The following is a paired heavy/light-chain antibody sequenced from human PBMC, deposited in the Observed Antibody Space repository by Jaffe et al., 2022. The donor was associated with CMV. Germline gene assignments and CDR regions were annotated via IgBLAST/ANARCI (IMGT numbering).Light chain of an antibody. CDR1: QSISSY. V-gene: IGKV1-39*01. CDR3: QQSYSRT. CDR2: AAS. J-gene: IGKJ1*01. Sequence: DIQMTQSPSSLSASVGDRVTITCRASQSISSYLNWYQQKPGKAPKLLIYAASSLQSGVPSRFSGSGSGTDFTLTISSLQPEDFATYYCQQSYSRTFGQGTKVEIK.
Heavy chain of an antibody. CDR3: ARDLAERNYYDSSGYYYSYYYYGMDV. D-gene: IGHD3-22*01. CDR2: IYYSGST. CDR1: GGSISSYY. Sequence: QVQLQESGPGLVKPSETLSLTCTVSGGSISSYYWSWIRQPPGKGLEWIGYIYYSGSTNYNPSLKSRVTISVDTSKNQFSLKLSSVTAADTAVYYCARDLAERNYYDSSGYYYSYYYYGMDVWGQGTTVTVSS. J-gene: IGHJ6*02. V-gene: IGHV4-59*01.